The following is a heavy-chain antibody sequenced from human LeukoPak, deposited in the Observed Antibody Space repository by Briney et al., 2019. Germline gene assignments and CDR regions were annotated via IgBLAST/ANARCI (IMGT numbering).Heavy chain of an antibody. CDR3: ARGSYDSSGYGYYYYYMDV. CDR1: GFTVSSNY. J-gene: IGHJ6*03. V-gene: IGHV3-53*01. Sequence: QSGGSLRLSCAASGFTVSSNYMSWVRQAPGKGLEWVSVIYSGGSTYYADSVKGRFTISRDNSKNTLYLQMNSLRAEDTAVYYCARGSYDSSGYGYYYYYMDVWGKGTTVTISS. CDR2: IYSGGST. D-gene: IGHD3-22*01.